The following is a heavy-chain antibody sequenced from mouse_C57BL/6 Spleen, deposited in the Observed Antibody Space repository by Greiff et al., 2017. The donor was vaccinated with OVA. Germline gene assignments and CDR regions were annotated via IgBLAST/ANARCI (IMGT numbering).Heavy chain of an antibody. V-gene: IGHV10-1*01. CDR1: GFSFNTYA. J-gene: IGHJ2*01. CDR3: VRQRYPYYFDY. D-gene: IGHD2-12*01. Sequence: EVMLVESGGGLVQPKGSLKLSCAASGFSFNTYAMNWVRQAPGKGLEWVARIRSKSNNYATYYADSVKDRFTISRDDSESMLYLQMNNLKTEDTAMYYCVRQRYPYYFDYWGQGTTLTVSS. CDR2: IRSKSNNYAT.